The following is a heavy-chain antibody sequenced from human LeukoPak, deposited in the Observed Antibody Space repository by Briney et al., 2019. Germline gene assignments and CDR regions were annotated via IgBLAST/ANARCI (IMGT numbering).Heavy chain of an antibody. D-gene: IGHD3-10*01. CDR1: GFTFSSYA. Sequence: GGSLRLSCAASGFTFSSYAMSWVRQAPGKGLVWVSRINSDGSSTSYADSVKGRFTISRDNSKNTLDLQMNSLRAEDTAVYYCARDNRDYYGSGSPMDVWGQGTTVTVSS. J-gene: IGHJ6*02. CDR2: INSDGSST. CDR3: ARDNRDYYGSGSPMDV. V-gene: IGHV3-74*01.